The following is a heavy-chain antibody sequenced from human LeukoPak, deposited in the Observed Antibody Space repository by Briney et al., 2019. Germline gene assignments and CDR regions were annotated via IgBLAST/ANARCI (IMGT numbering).Heavy chain of an antibody. Sequence: ASVKVSCKASGYTFTGYYMHWVRQAPGQGLEWMGWINPNSGGTNYAQKFQGRVTMTRDTSISTAYMELSRLRSDDTAVYYCARSGDCGGNCYSDYYYYMDVWGKGTTVTVSS. D-gene: IGHD2-21*02. V-gene: IGHV1-2*02. CDR2: INPNSGGT. CDR3: ARSGDCGGNCYSDYYYYMDV. CDR1: GYTFTGYY. J-gene: IGHJ6*03.